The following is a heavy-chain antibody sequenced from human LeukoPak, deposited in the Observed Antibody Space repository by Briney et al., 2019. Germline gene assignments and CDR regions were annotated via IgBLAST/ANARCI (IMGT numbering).Heavy chain of an antibody. J-gene: IGHJ4*02. Sequence: GGSLRLSCAASGFTFSSYNLNWVRQAPGKGLEWVSYISGSSNTIYYADSVKGRFTISRDNAKNSLYLQMNSLRAEDTAVYYCARRHLDSAGWTIDYWGQGTLVTVSS. CDR1: GFTFSSYN. V-gene: IGHV3-48*01. CDR2: ISGSSNTI. D-gene: IGHD3-9*01. CDR3: ARRHLDSAGWTIDY.